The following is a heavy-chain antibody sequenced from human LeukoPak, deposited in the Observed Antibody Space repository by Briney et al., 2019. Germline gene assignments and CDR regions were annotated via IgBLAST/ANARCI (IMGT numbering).Heavy chain of an antibody. J-gene: IGHJ5*02. V-gene: IGHV4-61*02. CDR3: ARARSWTMVRGVTRTSNWFDP. D-gene: IGHD3-10*01. CDR2: IYTSGST. Sequence: PSQTLSLTCTVSGGSISSGSYYWSWIRQPAGKGLEWIGRIYTSGSTNYNPSLKSRVTISVDTSKNQFSLKLSSVTAADTAVYYCARARSWTMVRGVTRTSNWFDPWGQGTLVTVSS. CDR1: GGSISSGSYY.